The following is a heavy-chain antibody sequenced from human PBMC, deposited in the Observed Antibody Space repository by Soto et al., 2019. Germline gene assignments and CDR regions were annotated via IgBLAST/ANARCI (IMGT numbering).Heavy chain of an antibody. CDR2: INGDNGNT. V-gene: IGHV1-3*05. D-gene: IGHD6-13*01. J-gene: IGHJ2*01. CDR3: ARGGSSRSYWYFDL. CDR1: GYTFTTYA. Sequence: QVQLVQSGAEEKEPGASVKVACKASGYTFTTYAVHWLRQAPGQGLEGMGWINGDNGNTKYSRKFQDIFTITRDTAATPAYMELSSLRFEDTAVYYCARGGSSRSYWYFDLWGRGTLVTVSS.